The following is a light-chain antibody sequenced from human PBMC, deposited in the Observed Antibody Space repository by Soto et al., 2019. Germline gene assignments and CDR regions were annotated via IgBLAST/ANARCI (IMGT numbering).Light chain of an antibody. CDR3: SSYTSSSTLVV. CDR1: SSDVADYNF. J-gene: IGLJ2*01. Sequence: QSALTQPASVSGSPGQSITISCTGTSSDVADYNFVSWYQQHPGKAPKVIIYEVTNRPSGVSNRFSGSKSGNTASLTISGLQAEDEADYYCSSYTSSSTLVVFGGGTKVTVL. CDR2: EVT. V-gene: IGLV2-14*01.